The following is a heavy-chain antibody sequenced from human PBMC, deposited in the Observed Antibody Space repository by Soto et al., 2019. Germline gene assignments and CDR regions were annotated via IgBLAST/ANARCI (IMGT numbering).Heavy chain of an antibody. CDR1: GYTFTSYG. CDR2: ISAYNGNT. V-gene: IGHV1-18*01. CDR3: ARDAEARITIFGVVIIGRYGMDA. D-gene: IGHD3-3*01. Sequence: ASVKVSCKASGYTFTSYGISWVRQAPGQGLEWMGWISAYNGNTNYAQKLQGRVTMTTDTSTSTAYMELRSLRSDDTAVYYCARDAEARITIFGVVIIGRYGMDAWGQGTTVTVSS. J-gene: IGHJ6*02.